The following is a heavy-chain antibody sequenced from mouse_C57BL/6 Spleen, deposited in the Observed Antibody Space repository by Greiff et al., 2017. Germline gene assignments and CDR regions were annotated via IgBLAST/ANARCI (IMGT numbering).Heavy chain of an antibody. J-gene: IGHJ2*01. V-gene: IGHV5-4*01. D-gene: IGHD3-3*01. CDR1: GFTFSSYA. CDR2: ISDGGSYT. Sequence: EVQGVESGGGLVKPGGSLKLSCAASGFTFSSYAMSWVRQTPEKRLEWVATISDGGSYTYYPDNVKGRFTISRDNAKNNLYLQMSHLKSEDTAVYYCARRSRAFDYWGQGTTLTVSS. CDR3: ARRSRAFDY.